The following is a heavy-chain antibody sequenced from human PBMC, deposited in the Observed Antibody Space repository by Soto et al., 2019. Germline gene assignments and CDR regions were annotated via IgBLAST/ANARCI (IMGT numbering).Heavy chain of an antibody. D-gene: IGHD3-9*01. V-gene: IGHV1-69*01. CDR1: EDTFNNHA. CDR3: VRVKMRKMATILRDKWFDP. J-gene: IGHJ5*02. Sequence: QVQLVQSGAEVKKPGSSVKVSCKASEDTFNNHAINWERHAPGQGLEWMGGIIPNFGTSTYAQKFQGRVTTTKDESSRTAYRELSSLRSGDTAINNWVRVKMRKMATILRDKWFDPWGKATLVTVSS. CDR2: IIPNFGTS.